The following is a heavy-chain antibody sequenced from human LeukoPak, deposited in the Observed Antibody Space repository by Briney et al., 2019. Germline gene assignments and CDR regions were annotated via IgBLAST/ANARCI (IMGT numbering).Heavy chain of an antibody. CDR2: ISGSGGST. J-gene: IGHJ4*02. CDR1: GFTFSSYG. D-gene: IGHD3-10*01. Sequence: GGSLRLSCAASGFTFSSYGMGWVRQAPGKGLEWVSAISGSGGSTYYADSVKGRFTISRNNSKNTLYLQMNSLRAEDTAVYYCARALYYYGSGSYFYFDYWGQGTLVTVSS. CDR3: ARALYYYGSGSYFYFDY. V-gene: IGHV3-23*01.